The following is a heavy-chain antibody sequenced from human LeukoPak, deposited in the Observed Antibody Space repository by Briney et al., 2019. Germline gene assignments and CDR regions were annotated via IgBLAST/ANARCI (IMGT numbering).Heavy chain of an antibody. Sequence: SETLSLTCTVSGGSIRSYYWSWIRQPPGKGLEWIGYIYYRGSTNYNPSLKSRVTMSVDTSKNQFSLKLTPVTAADTAVYYCARYSGSYLSPFDYWGQGTLVTASS. V-gene: IGHV4-59*08. D-gene: IGHD1-26*01. CDR2: IYYRGST. CDR3: ARYSGSYLSPFDY. J-gene: IGHJ4*02. CDR1: GGSIRSYY.